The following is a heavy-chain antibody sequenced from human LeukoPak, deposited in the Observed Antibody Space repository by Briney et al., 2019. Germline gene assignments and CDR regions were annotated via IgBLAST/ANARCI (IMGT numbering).Heavy chain of an antibody. CDR1: GLTFSSYA. D-gene: IGHD7-27*01. CDR2: ITSRSTT. CDR3: AKDGNWARFED. Sequence: GGSLRLSCAASGLTFSSYAMSWVRQAPGKGLEWVSGITSRSTTYYADSVKGRFTISRDNSKNMVWLQINSPTAEDTVTYYCAKDGNWARFEDWGQGTLVTVSS. V-gene: IGHV3-23*01. J-gene: IGHJ4*02.